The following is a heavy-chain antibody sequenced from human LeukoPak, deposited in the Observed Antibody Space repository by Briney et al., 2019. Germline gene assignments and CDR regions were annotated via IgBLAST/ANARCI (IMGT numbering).Heavy chain of an antibody. CDR1: GGSISSGSYY. V-gene: IGHV4-61*02. CDR3: ARGDYYDSSGYYEEGY. CDR2: IYTSGST. Sequence: SETLSLTRTVSGGSISSGSYYWSWIQQPAGKGLEWIGRIYTSGSTNYNPSLKSRVTISVDTSKNQFSLKLSSVTAADTAVYYCARGDYYDSSGYYEEGYWGQGTLVTVSS. J-gene: IGHJ4*02. D-gene: IGHD3-22*01.